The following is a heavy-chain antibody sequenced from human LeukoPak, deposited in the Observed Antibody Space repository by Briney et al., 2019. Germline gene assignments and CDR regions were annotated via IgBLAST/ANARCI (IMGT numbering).Heavy chain of an antibody. V-gene: IGHV1-2*04. J-gene: IGHJ4*02. CDR1: GYTFTGYY. CDR3: ARGDIWSGYPAHFDY. D-gene: IGHD3-3*01. CDR2: INPNSGGT. Sequence: ASVKFSCKASGYTFTGYYMHWVRQAPGQGLEWMGWINPNSGGTNYAQKFQGWVTMTRDTSISTAYMELSRLRSDDTAVYYCARGDIWSGYPAHFDYWGQGTLVTVSS.